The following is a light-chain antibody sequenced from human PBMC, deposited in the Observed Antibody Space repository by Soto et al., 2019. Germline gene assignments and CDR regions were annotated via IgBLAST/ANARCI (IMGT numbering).Light chain of an antibody. CDR3: SSYTSSTTVI. V-gene: IGLV2-14*01. CDR2: EVS. J-gene: IGLJ2*01. CDR1: GSDIGGYNY. Sequence: QSVLTQPASVSGSPGQSITISCTGTGSDIGGYNYVSWYQQYPGEAPKLLISEVSNRPSGVSNRFSGSKSGNTASLTISGLQAEDEGDYYCSSYTSSTTVIFGGGTKVTVL.